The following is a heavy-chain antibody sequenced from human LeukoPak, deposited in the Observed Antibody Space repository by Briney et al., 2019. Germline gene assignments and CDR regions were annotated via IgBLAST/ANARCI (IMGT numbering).Heavy chain of an antibody. D-gene: IGHD2/OR15-2a*01. J-gene: IGHJ6*02. V-gene: IGHV3-30-3*01. CDR3: ARVAAAYDTFSYHGMDV. CDR1: GFDFSINA. CDR2: ISYDGSKK. Sequence: GPLRLSCAASGFDFSINAMHWVRQAPGKGLEWVSLISYDGSKKYYADSVKGRFTISRDNSKITLHLQMNSLRPEDAAVYYCARVAAAYDTFSYHGMDVWGQGTTVIVSS.